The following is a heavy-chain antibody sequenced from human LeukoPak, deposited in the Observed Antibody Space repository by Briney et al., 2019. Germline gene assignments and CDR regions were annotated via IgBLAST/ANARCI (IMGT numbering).Heavy chain of an antibody. J-gene: IGHJ4*02. Sequence: GGSLRLSCAASGFTFSSYAMSWVRQAPGKGLEWVSAISGSGGSTYYADSVKGRFTISRDNSKNTLYLQMNSLRAEDTAVYYCAKADGWLGELPYFDYWGQGTLVTVSS. CDR1: GFTFSSYA. CDR3: AKADGWLGELPYFDY. CDR2: ISGSGGST. D-gene: IGHD3-10*01. V-gene: IGHV3-23*01.